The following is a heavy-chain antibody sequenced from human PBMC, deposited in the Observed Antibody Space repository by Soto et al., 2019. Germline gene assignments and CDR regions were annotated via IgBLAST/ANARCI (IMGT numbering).Heavy chain of an antibody. D-gene: IGHD5-12*01. J-gene: IGHJ5*02. CDR3: ARSSGGYSGYDFNWFDP. CDR1: GGSISSGGYY. V-gene: IGHV4-31*03. Sequence: SETLSLTCTVSGGSISSGGYYWSWIRQHPGKGLEWIGYIYYSGSTYYNPSLKSRVTISVDTFKNQFSLKLSSVTAADTAVYYCARSSGGYSGYDFNWFDPWGQGTLVTVSS. CDR2: IYYSGST.